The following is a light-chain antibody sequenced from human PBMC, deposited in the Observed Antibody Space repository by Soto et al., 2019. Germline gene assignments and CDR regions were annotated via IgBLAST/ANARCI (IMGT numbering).Light chain of an antibody. CDR1: QSVSSN. CDR3: QQYNNWPPMYT. J-gene: IGKJ2*01. CDR2: GAS. Sequence: EIVFTQSPATLSVSPGERATLSCRASQSVSSNLAWYQQKPGQAPRLLIYGASTRATGIPARLSGSGSGTEFTLTIRSLQSEDFAVYYCQQYNNWPPMYTFGQGTKVDIK. V-gene: IGKV3-15*01.